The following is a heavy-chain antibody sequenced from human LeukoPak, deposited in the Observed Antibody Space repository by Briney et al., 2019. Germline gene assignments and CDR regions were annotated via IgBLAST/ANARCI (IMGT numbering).Heavy chain of an antibody. Sequence: GGSLRLSCAASGFTFSNYAMSWVRQAPGKGLEWVSAISGSGGSTYYADSVKGRFTISRDNSKNTLYLQMNSLRAEDTAVYYCAKDQTSGWYRRDFDYWGQGTLVTVSS. CDR3: AKDQTSGWYRRDFDY. D-gene: IGHD6-19*01. CDR1: GFTFSNYA. CDR2: ISGSGGST. J-gene: IGHJ4*02. V-gene: IGHV3-23*01.